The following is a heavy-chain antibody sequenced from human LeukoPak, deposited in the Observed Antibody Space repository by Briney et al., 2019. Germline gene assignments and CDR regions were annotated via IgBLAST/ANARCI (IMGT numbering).Heavy chain of an antibody. J-gene: IGHJ4*02. D-gene: IGHD3-22*01. CDR3: ARVAHYYDSSGFDY. Sequence: PSDTLSLTCTVSGGSISSVGYYWSWIRQHPGKGLEWIGYIYYSGSTYYNPSLKSRVTISVDTSKNQFSLKLSSVTAADTAVYYCARVAHYYDSSGFDYWGQGTLVTVSS. CDR2: IYYSGST. V-gene: IGHV4-31*03. CDR1: GGSISSVGYY.